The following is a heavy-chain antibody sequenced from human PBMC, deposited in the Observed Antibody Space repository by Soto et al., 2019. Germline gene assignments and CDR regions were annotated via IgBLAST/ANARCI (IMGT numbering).Heavy chain of an antibody. Sequence: SVHVSCKASGGTFDNCIMNWVRQTPGRGLEWMGGIVPMLGTPTYAEKFKGRVTISATGSTSTMYMEVTSLRSEDTAIYYCARNGTYSSSLSQYSGMDVWGQGTTVTVSS. V-gene: IGHV1-69*13. CDR2: IVPMLGTP. CDR3: ARNGTYSSSLSQYSGMDV. J-gene: IGHJ6*02. D-gene: IGHD1-26*01. CDR1: GGTFDNCI.